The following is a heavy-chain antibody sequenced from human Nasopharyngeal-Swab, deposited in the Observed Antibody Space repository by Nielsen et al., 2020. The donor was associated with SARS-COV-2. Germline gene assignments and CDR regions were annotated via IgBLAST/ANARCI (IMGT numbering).Heavy chain of an antibody. Sequence: GASLKISCAASGFTFSSYAMHWVRQAPGKGLEWVAVISYDGSNKYYADSVKGRFTISRDNSKNTLYLQMNSLRAEDTAVYYCARDPDVDIVATDAFDIWGQGTMVTVSS. D-gene: IGHD5-12*01. CDR1: GFTFSSYA. CDR3: ARDPDVDIVATDAFDI. V-gene: IGHV3-30-3*01. J-gene: IGHJ3*02. CDR2: ISYDGSNK.